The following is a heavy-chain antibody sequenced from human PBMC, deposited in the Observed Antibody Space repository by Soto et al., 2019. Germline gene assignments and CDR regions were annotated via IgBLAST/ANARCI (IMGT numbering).Heavy chain of an antibody. CDR2: ISSSSSYI. V-gene: IGHV3-21*01. Sequence: GGSLRLSCAASGFTFSSYSMNWVRQAPGKGLEWVSSISSSSSYIYYADSVKGRFTISRDNAKNSLYLQMNSLRAEDTAVYYCASPGAAAAYDAFDIWGQGTMVTVSS. J-gene: IGHJ3*02. CDR1: GFTFSSYS. CDR3: ASPGAAAAYDAFDI. D-gene: IGHD6-13*01.